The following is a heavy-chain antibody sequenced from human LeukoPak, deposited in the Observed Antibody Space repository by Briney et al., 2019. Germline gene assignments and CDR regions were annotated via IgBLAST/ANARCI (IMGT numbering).Heavy chain of an antibody. V-gene: IGHV4-38-2*01. D-gene: IGHD1/OR15-1a*01. CDR2: MSPSGDT. J-gene: IGHJ5*02. Sequence: SETLSLTCAVSGHSIGSAYYWGWIRQPPGKGLEWIGSMSPSGDTYHNPSLKSRVTVSIDTSENQFSLKLNSVTAADTAVYYCARNKQIDAWGQGTLVTVSS. CDR1: GHSIGSAYY. CDR3: ARNKQIDA.